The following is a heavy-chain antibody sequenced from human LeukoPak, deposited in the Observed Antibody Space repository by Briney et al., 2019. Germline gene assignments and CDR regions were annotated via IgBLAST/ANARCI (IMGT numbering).Heavy chain of an antibody. J-gene: IGHJ4*02. V-gene: IGHV4-39*07. D-gene: IGHD3-3*01. CDR2: IYYSGST. CDR1: GGSISSSSYY. CDR3: ARDLGSQGFLEWLYY. Sequence: PSETLSLTCTVSGGSISSSSYYWGWIRQPPGKGLEWIGSIYYSGSTYYNPSLKSRVTISVDTSKNQFSLKLSSVTAADTAVYYCARDLGSQGFLEWLYYWGQGTLVTVSS.